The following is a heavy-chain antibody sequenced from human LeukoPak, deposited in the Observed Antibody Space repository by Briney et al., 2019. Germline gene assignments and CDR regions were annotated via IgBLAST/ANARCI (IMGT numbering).Heavy chain of an antibody. D-gene: IGHD3-22*01. J-gene: IGHJ4*02. CDR1: GFTFSSYA. V-gene: IGHV3-23*01. CDR2: ISGSGGST. Sequence: GGSLRLSCAASGFTFSSYAMSWVRQAPGKGLEWVSAISGSGGSTYYADSVKGRFTISSYNSKNTLYLQMNSLRAGDTAVYYCAKAGMIVVVITFDYWGQGTLVTVSS. CDR3: AKAGMIVVVITFDY.